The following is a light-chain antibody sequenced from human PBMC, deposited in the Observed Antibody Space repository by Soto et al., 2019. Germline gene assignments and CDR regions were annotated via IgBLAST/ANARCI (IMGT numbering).Light chain of an antibody. J-gene: IGKJ1*01. CDR2: DAS. Sequence: DIQLTQSPSFLSASVGDNITITCRASQSLSSYLAWYQQKPGRAPKLLIFDASSLERGVPSRFSGSGSGTEFRLTISSLQPDDFATYYCQQYKAFGQGTKVDIK. V-gene: IGKV1-5*01. CDR3: QQYKA. CDR1: QSLSSY.